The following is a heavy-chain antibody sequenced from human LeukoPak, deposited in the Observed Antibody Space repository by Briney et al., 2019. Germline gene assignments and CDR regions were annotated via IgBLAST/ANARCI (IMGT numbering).Heavy chain of an antibody. CDR3: ARGVVGIDY. V-gene: IGHV3-48*03. J-gene: IGHJ4*02. CDR2: ISSSGSTI. D-gene: IGHD3-3*01. Sequence: GGSLRLPCAASGFTFSSYEMNWVRQAPGKGLEWVSYISSSGSTIYYADSVKGRFTISRDSAKKSLYLQMNSLRAEDTAVYYCARGVVGIDYWGQGTLVTVSS. CDR1: GFTFSSYE.